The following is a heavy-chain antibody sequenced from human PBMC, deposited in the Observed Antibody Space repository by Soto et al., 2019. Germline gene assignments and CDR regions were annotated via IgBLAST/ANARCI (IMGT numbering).Heavy chain of an antibody. CDR3: ASHSKRNEFRFDP. CDR1: GFTFSSYS. CDR2: ISSSSSYI. J-gene: IGHJ5*02. V-gene: IGHV3-21*01. D-gene: IGHD6-13*01. Sequence: GGSLRLSCAASGFTFSSYSMNWVRQAPGKGLEWVSSISSSSSYIYYADSVKGRFTISRDNAKNSLYLQMNSLRAEDTAVYYCASHSKRNEFRFDPWGQGTLVTVSS.